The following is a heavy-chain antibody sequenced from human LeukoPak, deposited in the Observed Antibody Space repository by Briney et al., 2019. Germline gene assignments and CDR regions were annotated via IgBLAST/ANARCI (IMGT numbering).Heavy chain of an antibody. V-gene: IGHV1-2*02. D-gene: IGHD1-26*01. CDR3: ARGATKSRTILNWFDP. CDR2: INPNSGGT. CDR1: GYTFTGYY. Sequence: GASVKVSCKASGYTFTGYYMHWVRQAPGQGLEWMGWINPNSGGTNYAQKFQGRVTMTRGTSISTAYMELSRLRSDDTAVYYCARGATKSRTILNWFDPWGQGTLVTVSS. J-gene: IGHJ5*02.